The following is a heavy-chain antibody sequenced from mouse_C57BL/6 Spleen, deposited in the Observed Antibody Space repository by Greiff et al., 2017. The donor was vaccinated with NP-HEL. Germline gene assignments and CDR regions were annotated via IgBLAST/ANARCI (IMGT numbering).Heavy chain of an antibody. CDR1: GYSITSGYD. J-gene: IGHJ3*01. Sequence: EVKLVESGPGMVKPSQSLSLTCTVPGYSITSGYDWHWIRHFPGNKLEWMGYISYSGSTNYNPSLKSRISITHDTSKNHFFLKLNSVTTEDTATYYCAKGNGYLAWFAYWGQGTLVTVSA. CDR2: ISYSGST. D-gene: IGHD2-2*01. CDR3: AKGNGYLAWFAY. V-gene: IGHV3-1*01.